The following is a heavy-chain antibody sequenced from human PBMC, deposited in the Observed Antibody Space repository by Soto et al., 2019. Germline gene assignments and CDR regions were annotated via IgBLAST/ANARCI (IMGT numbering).Heavy chain of an antibody. CDR1: GFTFSTYS. CDR3: AREAPMDV. V-gene: IGHV3-53*01. Sequence: PGGSLRLSCVGSGFTFSTYSINWVRQAPGKGLEWVSVIWSAGNTYYADSVRGRFTISRDNSKNTLYLEMSSLRADDTAVYYCAREAPMDVWGQGTTVTVSS. CDR2: IWSAGNT. J-gene: IGHJ6*02.